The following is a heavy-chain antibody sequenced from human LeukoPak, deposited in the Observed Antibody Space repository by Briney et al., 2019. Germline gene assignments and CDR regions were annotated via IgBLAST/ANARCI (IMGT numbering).Heavy chain of an antibody. CDR3: ARDNGDYGSNDAFDI. Sequence: NTSETLSLTCTVSGGSISSYYWSWIRQPPGKGLEWIGYIYYSGSTNYNPSLKSRVTISVDTSKNQFSLKLSSVTAADTAVCYCARDNGDYGSNDAFDIWGQGTMVTVSS. J-gene: IGHJ3*02. D-gene: IGHD4-17*01. V-gene: IGHV4-59*01. CDR1: GGSISSYY. CDR2: IYYSGST.